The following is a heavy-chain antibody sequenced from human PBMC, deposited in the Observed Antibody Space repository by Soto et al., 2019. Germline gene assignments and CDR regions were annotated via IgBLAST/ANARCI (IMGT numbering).Heavy chain of an antibody. D-gene: IGHD1-1*01. CDR2: ISYDGNNK. Sequence: VKLVESGGGLVQPGRSLKISCAASGFTFDDFAMHWVRLAPGKGLEWVAVISYDGNNKYYADSVKGRFTISRDIPKNTLYLQLNSLRAEDTAVYYCAKEGLYKTLDYWGQGTLVTVSS. V-gene: IGHV3-30*18. CDR1: GFTFDDFA. CDR3: AKEGLYKTLDY. J-gene: IGHJ4*02.